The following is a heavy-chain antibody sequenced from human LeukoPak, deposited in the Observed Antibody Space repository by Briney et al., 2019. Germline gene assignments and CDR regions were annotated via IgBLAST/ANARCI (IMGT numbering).Heavy chain of an antibody. J-gene: IGHJ4*02. CDR3: ARFKKVRGVIMKYYFDY. CDR1: GGSFSGYY. Sequence: SETLSLTCAVYGGSFSGYYWSWIRQPPGKGLEWIGEINHSGSTNYNSSLKSRVTISVDTSKNQFSLKLSSVTAADTAVYYCARFKKVRGVIMKYYFDYWGQGTLVTVSS. CDR2: INHSGST. D-gene: IGHD3-10*01. V-gene: IGHV4-34*01.